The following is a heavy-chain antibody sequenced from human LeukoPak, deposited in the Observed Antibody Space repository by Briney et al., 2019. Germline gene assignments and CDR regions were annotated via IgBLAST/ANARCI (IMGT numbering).Heavy chain of an antibody. CDR3: ASRVYGDYGSNWFDP. CDR1: GGSISSSGYY. J-gene: IGHJ5*02. Sequence: SETLSLTCTVSGGSISSSGYYWGWLRQPPGKGLEWIGSIYYTGSTFYNPSLKSRVTISGDTSKEQFSLKLYSVTAADTAVYYCASRVYGDYGSNWFDPWGQGTLVTVSS. D-gene: IGHD4-17*01. V-gene: IGHV4-39*01. CDR2: IYYTGST.